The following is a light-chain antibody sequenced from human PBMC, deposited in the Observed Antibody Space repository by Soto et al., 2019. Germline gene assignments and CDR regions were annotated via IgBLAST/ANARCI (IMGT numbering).Light chain of an antibody. V-gene: IGKV3-20*01. CDR3: QQYGSSPPVT. J-gene: IGKJ5*01. Sequence: EIVLTQSPGTLSLSPGERATLSCRASQSVSSSYLAWYQQKPGQAPRLLIYGASGRATGIPARFSGSGSETDFTLTINRLEPEDFAVYYCQQYGSSPPVTFGQGTRLEI. CDR2: GAS. CDR1: QSVSSSY.